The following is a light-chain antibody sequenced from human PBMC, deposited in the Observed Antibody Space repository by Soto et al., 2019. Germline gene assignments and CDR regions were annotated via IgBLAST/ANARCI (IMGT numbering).Light chain of an antibody. CDR3: SSYTSRSTVV. Sequence: QSVLTQPASMSGSPGQSITISCTGTSSDVGGYNYVSWYQRHPGKAPKLMINDVSNRPSGVSNRFSGSKSGNTASLTISGLQAEDEADYYCSSYTSRSTVVFGGGTKLTVL. J-gene: IGLJ2*01. V-gene: IGLV2-14*01. CDR1: SSDVGGYNY. CDR2: DVS.